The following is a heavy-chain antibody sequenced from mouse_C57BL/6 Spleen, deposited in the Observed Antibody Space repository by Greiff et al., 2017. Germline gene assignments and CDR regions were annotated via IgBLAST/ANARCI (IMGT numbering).Heavy chain of an antibody. CDR3: AREGKGPYYYAMDY. CDR2: IDPSDSET. J-gene: IGHJ4*01. Sequence: VQLQQPGAELVRPGSSVKLSCKASGYTFTSYWMHWVKQRPIQGLEWIGNIDPSDSETHYNQKFKDKATLTVDKSSSTAYMQLSSLTSEDSAVYYCAREGKGPYYYAMDYWGQGTSVTVSS. D-gene: IGHD1-3*01. V-gene: IGHV1-52*01. CDR1: GYTFTSYW.